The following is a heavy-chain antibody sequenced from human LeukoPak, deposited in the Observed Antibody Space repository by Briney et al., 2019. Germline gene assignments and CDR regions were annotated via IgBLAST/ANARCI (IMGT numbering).Heavy chain of an antibody. V-gene: IGHV3-74*01. CDR1: GFTFRTYW. D-gene: IGHD6-13*01. J-gene: IGHJ4*02. CDR2: INTDGSST. CDR3: TRDYSSCPDY. Sequence: GGSLRLSCTASGFTFRTYWMHWVRQAPGNGLVWVSRINTDGSSTTYADSVKGRFTISRDNAKNTLYLQMNSLRAEDTAVYYCTRDYSSCPDYWGQGTLVTVSS.